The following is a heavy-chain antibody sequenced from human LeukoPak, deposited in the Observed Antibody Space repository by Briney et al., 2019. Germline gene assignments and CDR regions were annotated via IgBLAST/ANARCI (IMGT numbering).Heavy chain of an antibody. CDR1: GGSISGYY. D-gene: IGHD3-9*01. CDR2: IYYSGST. CDR3: AREHYDILTGLYIDAFDI. V-gene: IGHV4-59*01. J-gene: IGHJ3*02. Sequence: SETPSLTCTVSGGSISGYYWSWIRQPPGKGLEWIGYIYYSGSTNYNPSLKSRVTISVDTSKNQFSLKLSSVAAADTAVYYCAREHYDILTGLYIDAFDIWGPGTRVTVSS.